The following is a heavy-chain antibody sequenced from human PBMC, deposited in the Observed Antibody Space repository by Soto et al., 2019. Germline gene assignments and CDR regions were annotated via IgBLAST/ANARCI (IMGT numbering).Heavy chain of an antibody. CDR3: ARAPDPFLEWLSPHYYYYGMDV. Sequence: QVQLVQSGAEVKKPGASVKVSCKASGYTFTSYGISWVRQAPGQGLEWMGWISAYNGNTNYAQKLQGRVTMTTDTSTSTAYMELRSLRSDDTAVYYCARAPDPFLEWLSPHYYYYGMDVWGQGTTVTVSS. CDR1: GYTFTSYG. J-gene: IGHJ6*02. CDR2: ISAYNGNT. D-gene: IGHD3-3*01. V-gene: IGHV1-18*01.